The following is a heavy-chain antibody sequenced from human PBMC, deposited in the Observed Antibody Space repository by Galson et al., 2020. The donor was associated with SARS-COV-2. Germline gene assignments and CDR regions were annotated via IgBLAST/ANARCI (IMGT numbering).Heavy chain of an antibody. J-gene: IGHJ4*02. V-gene: IGHV3-7*01. D-gene: IGHD5-18*01. Sequence: GESLKISCAASGFTFSSYWMSWVRQAPGKGLEWVANIKQDGSEKYYVDSVKGRFTISRDNAKNSLYLQMNSLRAEDTAVYYCARDEVGVDTAMTDYWGQGTLVTVSS. CDR3: ARDEVGVDTAMTDY. CDR2: IKQDGSEK. CDR1: GFTFSSYW.